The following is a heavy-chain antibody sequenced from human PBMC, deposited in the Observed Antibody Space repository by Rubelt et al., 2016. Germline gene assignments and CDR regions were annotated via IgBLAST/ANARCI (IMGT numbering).Heavy chain of an antibody. CDR2: INPSGST. CDR3: ARGDNRLAASGNWYFDL. J-gene: IGHJ2*01. CDR1: GGSFSGHY. Sequence: QVQLQQWGAGLLKPSETLSLTCAVYGGSFSGHYWSWIRQPPGKGLEWIGEINPSGSTNHNPSSRSRDIVSVDTSKKQFSLKLSSVTAADTAVYYCARGDNRLAASGNWYFDLWGRGTLVTVSS. D-gene: IGHD6-13*01. V-gene: IGHV4-34*01.